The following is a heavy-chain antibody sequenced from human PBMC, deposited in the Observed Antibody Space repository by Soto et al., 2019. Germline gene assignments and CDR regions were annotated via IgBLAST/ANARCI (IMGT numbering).Heavy chain of an antibody. Sequence: SGPTLVNPTQTLTLTCTFSGFSLSTSGMRVSWIRQPPGKALEWLARIDWDDDKFYSTSLKTRLTISKDASKNQVALTMTNMDPVDTATYYCARTYSSSPLDYWGQGTLVTVSS. J-gene: IGHJ4*02. CDR1: GFSLSTSGMR. D-gene: IGHD6-6*01. CDR3: ARTYSSSPLDY. CDR2: IDWDDDK. V-gene: IGHV2-70*04.